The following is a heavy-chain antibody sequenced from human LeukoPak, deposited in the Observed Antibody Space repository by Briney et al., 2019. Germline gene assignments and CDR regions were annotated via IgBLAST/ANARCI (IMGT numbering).Heavy chain of an antibody. CDR2: ISYDGSNK. Sequence: PGGSLRLSCAASGFTFSSYGMHWVRQAPGKGLEWVAVISYDGSNKYYADSVKGRFTISRDNSKNTLYLQMNSLRAEDTAVYYCAKGNYYDSSGYYLFDYWGQGTLVTVSS. CDR1: GFTFSSYG. V-gene: IGHV3-30*18. CDR3: AKGNYYDSSGYYLFDY. J-gene: IGHJ4*02. D-gene: IGHD3-22*01.